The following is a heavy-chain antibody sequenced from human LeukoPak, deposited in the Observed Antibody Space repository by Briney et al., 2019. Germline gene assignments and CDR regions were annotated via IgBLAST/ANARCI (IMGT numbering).Heavy chain of an antibody. V-gene: IGHV1-18*01. CDR1: GYTXTRYG. J-gene: IGHJ4*02. CDR2: ISAYNADT. D-gene: IGHD3-22*01. Sequence: GASVKVSCKASGYTXTRYGITGVRQAPGQGLEWMGWISAYNADTNYAQKVQGRVTITTDTSTSTAYMELRSLTSDDTAVYYCASNIGSDVSGYAYWGQGTLVTVSS. CDR3: ASNIGSDVSGYAY.